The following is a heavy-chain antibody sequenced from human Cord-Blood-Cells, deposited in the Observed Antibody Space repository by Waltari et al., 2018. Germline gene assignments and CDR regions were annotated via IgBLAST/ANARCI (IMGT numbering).Heavy chain of an antibody. Sequence: QVQLQQWGAGLLKPSETLSLTCAVYGGSFSGYYWSWIRQPPGKGLEWIGEINHSGSTNYNPSLKSRVTISVDTSKNQFSLKLSSVTAADTAVYYCARHPTGIPYYFDYWGQGTLVTVSS. CDR3: ARHPTGIPYYFDY. CDR1: GGSFSGYY. J-gene: IGHJ4*02. CDR2: INHSGST. D-gene: IGHD7-27*01. V-gene: IGHV4-34*01.